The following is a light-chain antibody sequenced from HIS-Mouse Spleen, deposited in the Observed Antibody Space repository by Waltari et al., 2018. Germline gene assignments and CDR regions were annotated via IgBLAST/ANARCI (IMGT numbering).Light chain of an antibody. V-gene: IGKV1-33*01. CDR1: QDISNY. J-gene: IGKJ4*01. CDR2: DAS. CDR3: QQYDNLPLT. Sequence: DIHMTQSPSSLSASVGDRFTLTCQASQDISNYLNWYQQKPGTAPKLLLYDASNLETGVPSWFSGSGSGTDFTFNISSLQPEDIATYYCQQYDNLPLTFGGGTKVEIK.